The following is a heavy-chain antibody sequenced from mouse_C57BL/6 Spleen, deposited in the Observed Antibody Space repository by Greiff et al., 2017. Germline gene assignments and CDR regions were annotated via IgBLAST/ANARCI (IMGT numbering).Heavy chain of an antibody. V-gene: IGHV1-69*01. J-gene: IGHJ4*01. CDR1: GYTFTSYW. CDR2: IDPSDSYT. D-gene: IGHD1-1*01. CDR3: ARDNYGSSQGAMDY. Sequence: QVQLQQPGAELVMPGALVKLSCKASGYTFTSYWMHWVKQRPGQGLEWIGEIDPSDSYTNYNQKFKGKSTLTVDKSSSTAYMQLSSLTSEDSAVYYCARDNYGSSQGAMDYWGQGTSVTVSS.